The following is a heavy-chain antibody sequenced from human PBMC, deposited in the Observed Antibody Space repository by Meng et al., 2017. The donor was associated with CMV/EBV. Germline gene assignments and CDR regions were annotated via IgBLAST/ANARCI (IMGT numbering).Heavy chain of an antibody. CDR2: IYYSGRT. V-gene: IGHV4-59*01. CDR1: GGSISSYY. D-gene: IGHD2-2*01. J-gene: IGHJ5*02. CDR3: AREVRYCSSTSCYRFDP. Sequence: SETLSLTCTVSGGSISSYYWSWIRQPPGKGLEWIGYIYYSGRTNYNPSLKSRVTISVDTSENQFSLKLSSVTAADTAVYYCAREVRYCSSTSCYRFDPWGQGTLVTVSS.